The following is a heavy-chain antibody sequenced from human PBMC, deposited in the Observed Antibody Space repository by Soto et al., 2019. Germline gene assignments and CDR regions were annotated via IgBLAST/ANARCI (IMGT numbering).Heavy chain of an antibody. V-gene: IGHV5-10-1*01. CDR3: ARHGGGEDIVVVPAPNFDYYGMDV. CDR2: IDPSDSYT. J-gene: IGHJ6*02. CDR1: GYSFTSYW. D-gene: IGHD2-2*01. Sequence: GESLKISCKGSGYSFTSYWISWVRQMPGKGLEWMGRIDPSDSYTNYSPSFQGHVTISADKSISTAYLQWSSLKASDTVMYYCARHGGGEDIVVVPAPNFDYYGMDVWGQGTTVTVSS.